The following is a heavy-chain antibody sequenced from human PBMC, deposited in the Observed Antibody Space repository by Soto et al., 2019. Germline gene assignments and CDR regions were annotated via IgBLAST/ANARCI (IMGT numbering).Heavy chain of an antibody. CDR1: GFTFSNNG. CDR3: AMDLYGGSSRFDY. D-gene: IGHD2-15*01. CDR2: ISSDGSKK. Sequence: QVQLVESGGGVVRPGRSLRLSCVASGFTFSNNGIHWVRQAPGKGLEWVAVISSDGSKKYYADSVKGRFTISRDNSKNTMYRQMNSLRAEDTAVYYCAMDLYGGSSRFDYWGQGTLVTVSS. V-gene: IGHV3-30*03. J-gene: IGHJ4*02.